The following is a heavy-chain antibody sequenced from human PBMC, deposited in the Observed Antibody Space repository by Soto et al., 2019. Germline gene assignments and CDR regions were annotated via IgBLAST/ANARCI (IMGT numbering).Heavy chain of an antibody. J-gene: IGHJ2*01. Sequence: GASVKVSCKASGYTFTHYGITWVRQAPGQGLEWMGWINSFSGDTNYPQKLQGRLTMTTDTSTNTVYMELRNLRSDDTAVYYCARDLHSGGKYWYFDIWGRGTLVTVSS. D-gene: IGHD2-15*01. CDR3: ARDLHSGGKYWYFDI. CDR1: GYTFTHYG. V-gene: IGHV1-18*01. CDR2: INSFSGDT.